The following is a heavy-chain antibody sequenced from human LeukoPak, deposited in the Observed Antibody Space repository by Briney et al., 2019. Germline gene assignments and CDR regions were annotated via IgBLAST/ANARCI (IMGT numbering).Heavy chain of an antibody. CDR3: ARGAHYQDSPQGYEN. D-gene: IGHD2-15*01. CDR1: GYTLTCYY. CDR2: INPNSGGT. V-gene: IGHV1-2*02. J-gene: IGHJ4*02. Sequence: ASVTDSFMATGYTLTCYYMHWVRQAPGQGLEWMGWINPNSGGTNYAQKFQGRVTMTRDTSISTAYMELSRLRSDDTAVYYCARGAHYQDSPQGYENWGQGTLFTVSS.